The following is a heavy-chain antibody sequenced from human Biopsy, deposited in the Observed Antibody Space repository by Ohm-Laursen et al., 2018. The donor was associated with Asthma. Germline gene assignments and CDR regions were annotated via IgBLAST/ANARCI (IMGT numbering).Heavy chain of an antibody. V-gene: IGHV1-18*04. CDR2: ISAYNGNT. J-gene: IGHJ6*02. D-gene: IGHD3-9*01. Sequence: GASVKVSCKASGYTFTSYGISWVRQAPGQGLEWMGWISAYNGNTNYAQKLQGRVTMTTDTSTSTAYMELRSLGSDDTAVYYCAREAYDILTGYYGCGGMDVWGQGTTVTVSS. CDR3: AREAYDILTGYYGCGGMDV. CDR1: GYTFTSYG.